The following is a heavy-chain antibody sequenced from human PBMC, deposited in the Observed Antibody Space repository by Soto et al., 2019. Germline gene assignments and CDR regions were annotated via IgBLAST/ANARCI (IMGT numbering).Heavy chain of an antibody. Sequence: GGSLRLSCAASGFSFSSHNMNWVRQAPGKGLEWVSYISTSSRTIYYADSVKGRFIISRDNAKDSLYLQMNSLRAEDTAVYYCARALTIFGVFWFDPWGQGTLVTVSS. V-gene: IGHV3-48*01. D-gene: IGHD3-3*01. CDR3: ARALTIFGVFWFDP. J-gene: IGHJ5*02. CDR2: ISTSSRTI. CDR1: GFSFSSHN.